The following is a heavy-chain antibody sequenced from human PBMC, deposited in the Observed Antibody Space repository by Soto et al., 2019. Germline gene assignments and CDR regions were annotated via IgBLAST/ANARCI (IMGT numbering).Heavy chain of an antibody. CDR2: IYWNDNN. V-gene: IGHV2-5*01. J-gene: IGHJ4*02. CDR1: GFSLSSPAVG. Sequence: QITLKESGPTSVKPTQTLTLTCTFSGFSLSSPAVGVNWIRQPPGKALEWLALIYWNDNNQYSPSLRSRLTITKDTSKNQVVLTMTNVDPADTATYYCAHGSGWLSDYWGQGTLVTVSS. D-gene: IGHD6-19*01. CDR3: AHGSGWLSDY.